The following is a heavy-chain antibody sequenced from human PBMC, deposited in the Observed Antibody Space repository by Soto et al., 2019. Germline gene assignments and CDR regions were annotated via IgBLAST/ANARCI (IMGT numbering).Heavy chain of an antibody. CDR3: ARQELGDYGDYFSYYYYGMDV. CDR1: GGSISSSSYY. D-gene: IGHD4-17*01. CDR2: IYYSGST. V-gene: IGHV4-39*01. J-gene: IGHJ6*02. Sequence: SETLSLTCTVSGGSISSSSYYWGWIRQPPGKGLEWIGSIYYSGSTYYNLSLKSRVTISVDTSKNQFSLKLSSVTAADTAVYYCARQELGDYGDYFSYYYYGMDVWGQGTTVTVSS.